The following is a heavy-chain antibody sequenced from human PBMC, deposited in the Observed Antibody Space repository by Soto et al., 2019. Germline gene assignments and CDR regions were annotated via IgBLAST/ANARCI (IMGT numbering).Heavy chain of an antibody. D-gene: IGHD3-10*01. CDR1: GYTFTGYY. J-gene: IGHJ4*02. Sequence: ASVKVSCKASGYTFTGYYMHWVRQAPGQGLEWMGWINPNSGGTNYAQKFQGRVTMTRDTSISTAYMELSRMRSDDTAVYYCPRDRGPYGSPVYYFDYWGQGTLVTVSS. CDR2: INPNSGGT. V-gene: IGHV1-2*02. CDR3: PRDRGPYGSPVYYFDY.